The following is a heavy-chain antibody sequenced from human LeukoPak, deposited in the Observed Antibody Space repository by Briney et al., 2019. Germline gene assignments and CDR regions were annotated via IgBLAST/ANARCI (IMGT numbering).Heavy chain of an antibody. D-gene: IGHD6-19*01. CDR1: GYTFTDYY. V-gene: IGHV1-2*02. Sequence: ASVKVSCKASGYTFTDYYIHWVRQAPGQGLEWMGWITPNSGATSYAQKFQGRVTMTRDTSISTAYMELSRLRSDDTAVYYCAREYSSGWNDAFDIWGQGTMVTVSS. CDR3: AREYSSGWNDAFDI. J-gene: IGHJ3*02. CDR2: ITPNSGAT.